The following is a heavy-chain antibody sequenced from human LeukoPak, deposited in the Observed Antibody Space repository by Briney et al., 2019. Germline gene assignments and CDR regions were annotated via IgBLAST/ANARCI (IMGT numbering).Heavy chain of an antibody. J-gene: IGHJ4*02. V-gene: IGHV3-23*01. D-gene: IGHD1-26*01. CDR1: GFRVSDYV. Sequence: TGGSLRLSCAASGFRVSDYVMTWVRQAPGKGLEWVSGISGRVGSTYYIDSVKGRFTISRDNSKNTLYLQMNSLRAEDTAVYSCAVGTSLPAHWGEGTLVTVSS. CDR2: ISGRVGST. CDR3: AVGTSLPAH.